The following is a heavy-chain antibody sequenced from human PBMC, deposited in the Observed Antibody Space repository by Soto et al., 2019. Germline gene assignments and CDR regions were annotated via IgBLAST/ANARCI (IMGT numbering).Heavy chain of an antibody. D-gene: IGHD2-2*01. CDR3: ARDFDQGSFDY. J-gene: IGHJ4*01. CDR2: INTDNGNT. V-gene: IGHV1-3*04. CDR1: GYTFTRYS. Sequence: QVRLVQSGAEVKKPGASVKISCEASGYTFTRYSLQWVRQAPGQRLEWMGWINTDNGNTGFSHKFQGRVTVVRDTSANMVYTTLNSLTSGDTAVYYCARDFDQGSFDYWGQGTPVTVSS.